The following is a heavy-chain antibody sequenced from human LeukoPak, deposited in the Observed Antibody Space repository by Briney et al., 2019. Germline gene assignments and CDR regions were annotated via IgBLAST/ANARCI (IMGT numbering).Heavy chain of an antibody. CDR2: IWYDGSNK. Sequence: GGSLRLSCAASGFTFRSYGMHWVRQAPGKGLEWVAVIWYDGSNKYYADSVKGRFTISRDNSKNRLYLQMNSLRAEDTAVYYCARDGYSSGWSLGYFDYWGQGTLVTVSS. CDR3: ARDGYSSGWSLGYFDY. J-gene: IGHJ4*02. D-gene: IGHD6-19*01. V-gene: IGHV3-33*01. CDR1: GFTFRSYG.